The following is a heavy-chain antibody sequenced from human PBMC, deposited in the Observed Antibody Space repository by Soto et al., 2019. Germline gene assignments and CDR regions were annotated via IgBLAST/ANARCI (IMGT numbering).Heavy chain of an antibody. CDR3: AKFLYSGYDSYYYMHV. J-gene: IGHJ6*03. V-gene: IGHV3-30*18. CDR2: ISYDGSNK. Sequence: PGGSLRLSCAASGFTFSSYGMHWVRQAPGKGLEWVAVISYDGSNKYYADSVKGRFTISRDNSKNTLYLQMNSLRAEDTAVYYCAKFLYSGYDSYYYMHVWGKGTTVTVSS. D-gene: IGHD5-12*01. CDR1: GFTFSSYG.